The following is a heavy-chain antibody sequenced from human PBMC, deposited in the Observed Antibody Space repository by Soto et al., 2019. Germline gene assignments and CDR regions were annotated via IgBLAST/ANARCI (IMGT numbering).Heavy chain of an antibody. CDR1: GGTFSSYA. J-gene: IGHJ4*02. D-gene: IGHD5-18*01. CDR2: IIPIFGTA. V-gene: IGHV1-69*13. Sequence: ASVKVSCKASGGTFSSYAISWVRQAPGQGLEWMGGIIPIFGTANYAQKFQGRVTITADESTSTAYMELSSLRSEDTAVYYCARVNLGVDGYSYDLDYWGQGTLVTVSS. CDR3: ARVNLGVDGYSYDLDY.